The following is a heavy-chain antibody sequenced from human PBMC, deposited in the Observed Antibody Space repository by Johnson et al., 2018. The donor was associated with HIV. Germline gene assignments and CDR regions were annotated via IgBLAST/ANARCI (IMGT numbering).Heavy chain of an antibody. D-gene: IGHD3-16*01. CDR1: GFTLSSYP. CDR3: AKRPIMIAFGEINGFDI. J-gene: IGHJ3*02. Sequence: QVQLVESGGGVVQPGRSLRLSCAASGFTLSSYPMHWVRQAPGKGLEWVAVISFDGSKKYYADSVKGRFTISRDNSKNTLYLQMNSLRAEDTAIYYCAKRPIMIAFGEINGFDIWGQGTTVTVSS. V-gene: IGHV3-30*04. CDR2: ISFDGSKK.